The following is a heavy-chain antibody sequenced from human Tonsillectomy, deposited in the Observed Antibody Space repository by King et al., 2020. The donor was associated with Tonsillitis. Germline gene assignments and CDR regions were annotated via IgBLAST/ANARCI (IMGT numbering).Heavy chain of an antibody. CDR1: GYTFTGHY. CDR3: ARILTTLTHYYSYHMDV. CDR2: INPNNGVT. V-gene: IGHV1-2*07. J-gene: IGHJ6*02. D-gene: IGHD4-17*01. Sequence: QLVQSGAELKKPGASVKVSCRASGYTFTGHYIYWVRQAPGQGLEWMGWINPNNGVTNYSHKFQGRVTMTTDTSINTAYMELSRLRSDDTAIYYCARILTTLTHYYSYHMDVWGQGTTVTVSS.